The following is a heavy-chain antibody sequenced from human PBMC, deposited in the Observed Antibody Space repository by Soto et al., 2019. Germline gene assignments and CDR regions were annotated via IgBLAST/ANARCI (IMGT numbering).Heavy chain of an antibody. D-gene: IGHD5-18*01. CDR2: ISGSGGST. CDR3: ARGGYSYGPYNWFDS. CDR1: GFAFSSYG. V-gene: IGHV3-23*01. Sequence: GESLKISCAASGFAFSSYGMSWVRRTPGKGLEWASGISGSGGSTYYAASVKGRFTISRDNSKNTLFLQMNSLRGDDTAVYYCARGGYSYGPYNWFDSWGQGTLVTVSS. J-gene: IGHJ5*01.